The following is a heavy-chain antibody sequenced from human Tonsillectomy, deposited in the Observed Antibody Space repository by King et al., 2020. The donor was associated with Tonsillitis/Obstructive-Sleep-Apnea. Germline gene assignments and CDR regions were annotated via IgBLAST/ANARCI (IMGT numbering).Heavy chain of an antibody. Sequence: QLVQSGAEVKKPGASVKVSCKASGYTFTRNYVHWVRQAPGQGLEWMGIINPSDGITTYAQKFQGRVTMTRDTSTRTVNMDLSSLRAEDTAVYYCVRDDKDGRPLDYWGQGSLVSVSS. V-gene: IGHV1-46*01. CDR3: VRDDKDGRPLDY. D-gene: IGHD2-15*01. J-gene: IGHJ4*02. CDR1: GYTFTRNY. CDR2: INPSDGIT.